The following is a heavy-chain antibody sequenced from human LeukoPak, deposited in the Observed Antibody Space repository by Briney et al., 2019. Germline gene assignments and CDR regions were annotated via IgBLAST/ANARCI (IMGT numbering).Heavy chain of an antibody. V-gene: IGHV1-18*01. CDR3: ARVYWDSSGYYDAFDI. D-gene: IGHD3-22*01. CDR2: ISAYNGNT. Sequence: ASATVSCTASGYTFTSYGISWVRQAPGQGLEWMGWISAYNGNTNYAQKLQGRVTMTTDASTSTAYMELRSLRSDDTAVYYCARVYWDSSGYYDAFDIWGQGTMVTVSS. CDR1: GYTFTSYG. J-gene: IGHJ3*02.